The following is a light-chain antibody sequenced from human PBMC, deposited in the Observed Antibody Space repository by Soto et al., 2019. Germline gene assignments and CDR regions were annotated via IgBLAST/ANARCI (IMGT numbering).Light chain of an antibody. CDR3: HQRSTLPET. J-gene: IGKJ1*01. V-gene: IGKV3-11*01. Sequence: EIVLTQSPANLSLSPGERVTLSCRASQSVSSYLAWYQQKPGQAPRLLIYDASYRATGIPARFSGSGSGTDFTLTISSLEYEDFAFYFCHQRSTLPETFGQGTEVEFK. CDR1: QSVSSY. CDR2: DAS.